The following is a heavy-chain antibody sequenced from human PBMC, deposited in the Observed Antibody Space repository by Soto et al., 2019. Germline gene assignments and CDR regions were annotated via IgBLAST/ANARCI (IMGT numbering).Heavy chain of an antibody. V-gene: IGHV4-59*01. CDR1: GGSISSYY. J-gene: IGHJ4*02. Sequence: TSETLSLTCTVSGGSISSYYWSWIRQPPGKGLEWIGYIYYSGSTNYNPSLKSRVTISVDTSKNQFSLKLSSVTAADTAVYYRARLSMVRGRTKYYFDYWGQGTLVTVSS. CDR2: IYYSGST. D-gene: IGHD3-10*01. CDR3: ARLSMVRGRTKYYFDY.